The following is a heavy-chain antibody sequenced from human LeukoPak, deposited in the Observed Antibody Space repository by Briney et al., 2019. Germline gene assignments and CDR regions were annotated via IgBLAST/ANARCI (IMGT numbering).Heavy chain of an antibody. CDR1: GGSISSSNYY. J-gene: IGHJ4*02. D-gene: IGHD1-26*01. CDR3: ARDSGSYLSDY. V-gene: IGHV4-39*07. Sequence: SETLSLTCTVSGGSISSSNYYWGWIRQPPGKGLEWIGSIYYSGSTYYNPSLKSRVTISVDTSKNQFSLKLSSVTAADTAVYYCARDSGSYLSDYWGQGTLVTVSS. CDR2: IYYSGST.